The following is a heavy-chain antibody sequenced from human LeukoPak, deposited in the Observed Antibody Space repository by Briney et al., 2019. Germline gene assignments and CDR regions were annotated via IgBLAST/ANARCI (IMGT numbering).Heavy chain of an antibody. CDR1: GFSFSSYA. CDR3: AKWAIICSGGSCYFDY. Sequence: PGGSLRLSCAASGFSFSSYAMNWVRQAPGKGLEWVSNTGSSGGGTYYADSVKGRFTISRDNSKNTLYLQMNSLRAEDTAVYYCAKWAIICSGGSCYFDYWGQGTLVTVSS. J-gene: IGHJ4*02. CDR2: TGSSGGGT. D-gene: IGHD2-15*01. V-gene: IGHV3-23*01.